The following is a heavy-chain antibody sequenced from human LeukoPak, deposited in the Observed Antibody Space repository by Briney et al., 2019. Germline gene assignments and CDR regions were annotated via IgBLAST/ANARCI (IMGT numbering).Heavy chain of an antibody. CDR1: GYTFTGYY. CDR2: INPNSGGT. D-gene: IGHD5-24*01. CDR3: ARGNTLDNEADY. V-gene: IGHV1-2*02. J-gene: IGHJ4*02. Sequence: ASVKASCKASGYTFTGYYMHWVRQAPGQGLEWMGWINPNSGGTNYAQKIQGRVTMTRDTSISTAYMELSRLRSDDTAVYYCARGNTLDNEADYWGQGTLVTVSS.